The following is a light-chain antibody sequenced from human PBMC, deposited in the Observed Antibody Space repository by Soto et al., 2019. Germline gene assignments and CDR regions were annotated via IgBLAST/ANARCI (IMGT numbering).Light chain of an antibody. Sequence: QSALTQPASVSASPGQSISISCSGTSNDVGAFEYVSWYQQHPGKAPKLIIFDVDKRPSGVPDRFSGSKSGNTASLTISGLQAEDEADYYCCSYAGSSWIFGGGTKLTVL. CDR3: CSYAGSSWI. CDR2: DVD. J-gene: IGLJ2*01. CDR1: SNDVGAFEY. V-gene: IGLV2-11*01.